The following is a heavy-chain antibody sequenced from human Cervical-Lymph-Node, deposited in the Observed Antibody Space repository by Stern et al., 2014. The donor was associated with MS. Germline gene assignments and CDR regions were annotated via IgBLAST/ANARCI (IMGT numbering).Heavy chain of an antibody. CDR2: IYSGGST. J-gene: IGHJ6*02. D-gene: IGHD6-13*01. CDR1: GFTVSSNY. Sequence: EVQLVESGGGLVQPGGSLRLSCAASGFTVSSNYMSWVRQAPGKGLEWVSVIYSGGSTYYADSVKGRFTISRDNSKNTLYLQMNSLRAEDTAVYYCATVGDQQLVRRYYGMDVWGQGTTVTVSS. CDR3: ATVGDQQLVRRYYGMDV. V-gene: IGHV3-66*01.